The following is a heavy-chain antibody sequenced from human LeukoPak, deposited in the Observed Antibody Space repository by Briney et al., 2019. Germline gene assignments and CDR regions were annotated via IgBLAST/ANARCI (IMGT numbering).Heavy chain of an antibody. J-gene: IGHJ6*03. CDR1: GGTFSSYA. V-gene: IGHV1-69*06. Sequence: SVKVSCKASGGTFSSYAIRWVRQAPGQGLEWMGGSNPIFGTANYAQKFQGRVTITADKSTSTAYMELSSLRSEDTAVYYCARAGTGYSSRWYFSYYYYIDVWGKGTTVTVSS. D-gene: IGHD6-13*01. CDR2: SNPIFGTA. CDR3: ARAGTGYSSRWYFSYYYYIDV.